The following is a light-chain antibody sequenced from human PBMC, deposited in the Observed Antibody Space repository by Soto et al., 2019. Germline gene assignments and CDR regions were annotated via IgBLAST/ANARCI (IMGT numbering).Light chain of an antibody. Sequence: QSALTQPASVSGSPGQSITISCSGTSSDVGSYNFVSWYQQHPGKAPKLMIYGVSKRPSGISNRFSGSKSGNTASLTISGLQAEDEADYYCCSYAGSNNLVFGGGTKLTVL. CDR1: SSDVGSYNF. V-gene: IGLV2-23*02. CDR3: CSYAGSNNLV. J-gene: IGLJ2*01. CDR2: GVS.